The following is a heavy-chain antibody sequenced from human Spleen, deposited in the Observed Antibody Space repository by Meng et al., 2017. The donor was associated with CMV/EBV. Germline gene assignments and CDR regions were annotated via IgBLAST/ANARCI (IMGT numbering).Heavy chain of an antibody. CDR3: ARVGDSSGYNPYYYYGMDV. J-gene: IGHJ6*02. D-gene: IGHD3-22*01. CDR1: GFTFSNAW. CDR2: IKQDGSEK. Sequence: GESLKISCAASGFTFSNAWMSWVRQAPRKGLEWVANIKQDGSEKYYVDSVKGRFTISRDNAKNSLYLQMNSLRAEDTAVYYCARVGDSSGYNPYYYYGMDVWGQGTTVTVSS. V-gene: IGHV3-7*04.